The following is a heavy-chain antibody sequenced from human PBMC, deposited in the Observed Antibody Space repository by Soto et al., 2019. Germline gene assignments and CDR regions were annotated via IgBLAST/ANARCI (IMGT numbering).Heavy chain of an antibody. CDR2: ISPSGGDT. CDR3: AKRGENKYFED. D-gene: IGHD3-10*01. J-gene: IGHJ4*02. V-gene: IGHV3-23*01. Sequence: PGGSLRLSFSASGFTFSRHAMSWVRHAPWKGLEWVSAISPSGGDTYYPVSVKGRFTISRDNSKNTLFLQMNSLRAEDTAVYYCAKRGENKYFEDWGQRMLGTVS. CDR1: GFTFSRHA.